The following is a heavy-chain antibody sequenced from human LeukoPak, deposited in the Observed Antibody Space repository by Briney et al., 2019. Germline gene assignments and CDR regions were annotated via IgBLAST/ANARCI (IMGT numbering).Heavy chain of an antibody. CDR2: INTDGGST. CDR3: VFGYYYDSGSQYNWFDT. J-gene: IGHJ5*02. V-gene: IGHV3-74*01. Sequence: PKGSLRLSCAASGFTFSNYWMHWVRQAPGKGLVWVSRINTDGGSTTYADSVKGRFTISRDNAKNTLYLQMNSLRAEDTAVYYCVFGYYYDSGSQYNWFDTWGQGTLVTVSS. D-gene: IGHD3-10*01. CDR1: GFTFSNYW.